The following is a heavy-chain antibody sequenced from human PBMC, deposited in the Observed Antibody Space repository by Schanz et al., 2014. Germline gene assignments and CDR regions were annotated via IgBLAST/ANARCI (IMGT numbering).Heavy chain of an antibody. J-gene: IGHJ4*02. Sequence: QVQLQESGPGLVKPSGTLSLTCAVSGGSISSSNWWSWVRQPPGKGLEWIGEIYHSGTTNYNPSRKSRVTMSVDKSKNQFSLRLSSVTAADTAVYYCARDLSGSFCFDYWGQGTLVTVSS. D-gene: IGHD1-26*01. CDR1: GGSISSSNW. CDR3: ARDLSGSFCFDY. CDR2: IYHSGTT. V-gene: IGHV4-4*02.